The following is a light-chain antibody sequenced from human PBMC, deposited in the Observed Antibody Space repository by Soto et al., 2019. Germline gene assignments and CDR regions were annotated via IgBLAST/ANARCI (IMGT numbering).Light chain of an antibody. CDR3: QQYGTSPQT. Sequence: EIVLTQSPGTLSLSPGARAPLSCRASQSVSSTYLAWYQQKPGQAPRLLICGTSSRATGIPDRFSGSGSGTDFTLTISRLEPEDFAVYYCQQYGTSPQTFGQGTKVDIK. V-gene: IGKV3-20*01. CDR2: GTS. CDR1: QSVSSTY. J-gene: IGKJ1*01.